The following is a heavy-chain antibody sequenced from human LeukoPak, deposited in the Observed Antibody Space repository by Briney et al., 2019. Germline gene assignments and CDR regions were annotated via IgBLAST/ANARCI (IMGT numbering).Heavy chain of an antibody. CDR3: ARARDGHINNWFDP. CDR2: IYYSGST. J-gene: IGHJ5*02. Sequence: SETLSLTCTVSGGSLNSYYWSWIRQPPGKGLEWTGYIYYSGSTNYNPSLKSRVTISVDTSKNQFSLKMSSVTAADTAVYYCARARDGHINNWFDPWGQGTLVTVSS. V-gene: IGHV4-59*01. D-gene: IGHD5-24*01. CDR1: GGSLNSYY.